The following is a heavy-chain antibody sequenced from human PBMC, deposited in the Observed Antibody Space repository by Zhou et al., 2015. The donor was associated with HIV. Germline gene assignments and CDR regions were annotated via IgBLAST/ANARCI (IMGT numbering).Heavy chain of an antibody. CDR1: GGTFSSYA. J-gene: IGHJ4*02. V-gene: IGHV1-69*12. Sequence: QVQLVQSGAEVKKPGSSVKVSCKASGGTFSSYAISWVRQAPGQGLEWMGGIIPIFGTANYAQKFQGRVTITADESTSTAYMELSSLRSEDTAVYYCARGEWTTVTLPGRFDYWGQGNPWSTVSS. D-gene: IGHD4-17*01. CDR3: ARGEWTTVTLPGRFDY. CDR2: IIPIFGTA.